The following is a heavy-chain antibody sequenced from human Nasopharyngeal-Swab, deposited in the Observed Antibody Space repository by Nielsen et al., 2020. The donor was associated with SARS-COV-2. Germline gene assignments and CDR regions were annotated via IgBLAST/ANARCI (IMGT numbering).Heavy chain of an antibody. J-gene: IGHJ5*02. Sequence: ASVQVSCKASGYTFTSFDINWVRQAPGQGLEWMGWINPNSGNTGYAQKFQGRISMTRNTHINTAYMELDSLTSADTAVYYCARLEVRGVIGPWGQGTLVTVSS. CDR3: ARLEVRGVIGP. CDR2: INPNSGNT. V-gene: IGHV1-8*01. D-gene: IGHD3-10*01. CDR1: GYTFTSFD.